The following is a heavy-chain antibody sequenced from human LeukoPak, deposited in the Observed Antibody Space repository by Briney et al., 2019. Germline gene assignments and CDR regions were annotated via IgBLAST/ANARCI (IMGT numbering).Heavy chain of an antibody. D-gene: IGHD2-15*01. CDR3: TSSYCSGGSCYRRYNYYYYMYV. Sequence: GGSLRLSCAASGFTFSGSAMHWVRQASGKGQEWVGRIRSKANSYATAYAASVKGRFTISRDESKNTAYLQMNSLKTEDTAVYYCTSSYCSGGSCYRRYNYYYYMYVWGKGTTGTVSS. J-gene: IGHJ6*03. V-gene: IGHV3-73*01. CDR2: IRSKANSYAT. CDR1: GFTFSGSA.